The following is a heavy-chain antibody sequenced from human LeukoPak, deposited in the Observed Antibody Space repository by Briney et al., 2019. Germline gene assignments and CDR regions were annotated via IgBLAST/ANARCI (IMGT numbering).Heavy chain of an antibody. CDR3: ARRLPQGWFDP. CDR1: GYTFTGYY. J-gene: IGHJ5*02. V-gene: IGHV1-18*04. D-gene: IGHD6-25*01. Sequence: ASVKVSCKASGYTFTGYYMHWVRQAPGQGLEWMGWISAYNGNTNYAQKLQGRVTMTTDTSTSTAYMELRSLRSDDTAVYYCARRLPQGWFDPWGQGTLVTVSS. CDR2: ISAYNGNT.